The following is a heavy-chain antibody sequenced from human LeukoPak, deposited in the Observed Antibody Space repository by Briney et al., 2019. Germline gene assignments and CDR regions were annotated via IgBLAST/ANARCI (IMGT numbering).Heavy chain of an antibody. CDR2: IYYSGST. CDR1: GGSISSYY. CDR3: ARDLGYRVPGWFDP. V-gene: IGHV4-59*01. J-gene: IGHJ5*02. D-gene: IGHD3-16*02. Sequence: SETLSLTCTVSGGSISSYYWSWIRQPPGKGLEWIGYIYYSGSTNYNPSLKSRVTISVDTSKNQFSLKLSSVTAADTAVYYCARDLGYRVPGWFDPWGQGTLVTVSS.